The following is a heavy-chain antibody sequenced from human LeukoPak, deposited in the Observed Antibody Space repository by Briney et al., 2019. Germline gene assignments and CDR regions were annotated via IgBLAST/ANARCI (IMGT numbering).Heavy chain of an antibody. Sequence: GASVKVSCKASGGTFSSYAISWVRQAPGQGLEWMGGIIPIFGTANYAQKFQGRVTITTDESTCTAYMELSSLRSEDTAVYYCASGLYCSSTSCSPDFDYWGQGTLVTVSS. CDR1: GGTFSSYA. CDR3: ASGLYCSSTSCSPDFDY. D-gene: IGHD2-2*01. J-gene: IGHJ4*02. CDR2: IIPIFGTA. V-gene: IGHV1-69*05.